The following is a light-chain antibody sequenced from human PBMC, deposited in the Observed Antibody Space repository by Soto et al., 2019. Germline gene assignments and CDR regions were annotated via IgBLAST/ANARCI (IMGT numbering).Light chain of an antibody. Sequence: EIVMTQAPAGLSVSRGERATLCCRASQSVSSNLAWYQQKPGQAPRLLIYDASTRATGIPARFSGSGSGTEFTLTISSLQSEDFAVYYCQQYNNWPWTFGQGTKVDIK. J-gene: IGKJ1*01. CDR3: QQYNNWPWT. V-gene: IGKV3-15*01. CDR2: DAS. CDR1: QSVSSN.